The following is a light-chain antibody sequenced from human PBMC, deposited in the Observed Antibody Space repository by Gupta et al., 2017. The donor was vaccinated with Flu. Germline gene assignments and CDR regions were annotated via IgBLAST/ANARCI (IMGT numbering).Light chain of an antibody. V-gene: IGKV1-33*01. Sequence: GDRVNITCRASQVSTRYLNWYQQKPGKAPRLLIDDASSLQAGVPSRCSGSASGTEYTLTISSLQPEDVATYYCQQYDNLPLTYGGGTRVDIK. CDR2: DAS. CDR3: QQYDNLPLT. CDR1: QVSTRY. J-gene: IGKJ4*01.